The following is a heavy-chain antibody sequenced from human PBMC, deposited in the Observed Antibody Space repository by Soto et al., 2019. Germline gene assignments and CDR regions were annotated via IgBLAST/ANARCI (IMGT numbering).Heavy chain of an antibody. CDR2: TSAYNGNT. V-gene: IGHV1-18*01. J-gene: IGHJ6*02. D-gene: IGHD1-7*01. Sequence: ASVKVSCKASGYTFTSYGISWVRQAPGQGLEWMGWTSAYNGNTNYAQKLQGRVTMTTDTSTSTAYMELRSLRSDDTAVYYCASMITGTTYYYGMDVWGQGTTVTVSS. CDR3: ASMITGTTYYYGMDV. CDR1: GYTFTSYG.